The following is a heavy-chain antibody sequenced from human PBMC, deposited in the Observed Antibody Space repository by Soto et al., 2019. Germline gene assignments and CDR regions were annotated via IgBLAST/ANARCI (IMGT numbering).Heavy chain of an antibody. CDR1: VYNFTDFW. Sequence: PGESLKISCTASVYNFTDFWIHWVRQMPGKGLEWLGKIDPSDSYTNYSPSFEGHVTISTDNSITTAYLQWSSLRASDTALYFCARVHKNWFDSWAQGTMVTVSS. CDR2: IDPSDSYT. V-gene: IGHV5-10-1*01. J-gene: IGHJ5*01. CDR3: ARVHKNWFDS.